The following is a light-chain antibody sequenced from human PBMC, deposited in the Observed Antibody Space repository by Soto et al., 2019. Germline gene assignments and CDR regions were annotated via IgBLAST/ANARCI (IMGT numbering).Light chain of an antibody. CDR2: KVS. Sequence: DVVMTQSPLSLPVTIGQPASISCRSSQSLAYSDGNTYLNWFQERPGQSPRRLIYKVSNRDSGVPDRFTGSGSGTHFTLKISRVEAQDVGVYYCMQGTHWPPYTFGQGTKLEIK. J-gene: IGKJ2*01. CDR3: MQGTHWPPYT. CDR1: QSLAYSDGNTY. V-gene: IGKV2-30*01.